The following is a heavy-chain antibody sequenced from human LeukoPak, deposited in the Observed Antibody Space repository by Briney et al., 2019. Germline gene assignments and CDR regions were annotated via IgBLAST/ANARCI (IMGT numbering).Heavy chain of an antibody. CDR3: ARGTDYYGSGSPNWFDP. V-gene: IGHV4-34*01. Sequence: SETLSLTCAVYGGSFSGYYWSWIRQPPGKGLECIGEINHSGSTNYKPSLKSRVTISVDTSKNQFSLKLSSVTAADTAVYYCARGTDYYGSGSPNWFDPWGQGTLVTVSS. J-gene: IGHJ5*02. CDR1: GGSFSGYY. CDR2: INHSGST. D-gene: IGHD3-10*01.